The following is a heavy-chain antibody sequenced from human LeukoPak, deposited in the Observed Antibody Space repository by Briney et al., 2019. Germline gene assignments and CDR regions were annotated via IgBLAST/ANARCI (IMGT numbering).Heavy chain of an antibody. CDR3: ARSILLPEGGEFDY. D-gene: IGHD3-16*01. Sequence: SETLSLTCTVSGGSISSYYWSWIRQPPGKGLEWIGYIYYSGSTNYNPSLKSRVTISVDTSKNQFSLKLSSVTAADTAVYYCARSILLPEGGEFDYWGQGTLVTVSS. J-gene: IGHJ4*02. V-gene: IGHV4-59*01. CDR2: IYYSGST. CDR1: GGSISSYY.